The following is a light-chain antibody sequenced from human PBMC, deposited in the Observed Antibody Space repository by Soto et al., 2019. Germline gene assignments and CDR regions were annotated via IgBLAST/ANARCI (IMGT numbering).Light chain of an antibody. Sequence: QSALTQPASVSGSPGQSITISCTGTSSDIGAYNYVSWYQQHPGKAPKLIIYDVNNRPSGVSNRFSGYKSGSTASLTISGIQPEDEADYYCSSQRTTSILVFGGGTKLAVL. V-gene: IGLV2-14*01. CDR2: DVN. CDR1: SSDIGAYNY. J-gene: IGLJ2*01. CDR3: SSQRTTSILV.